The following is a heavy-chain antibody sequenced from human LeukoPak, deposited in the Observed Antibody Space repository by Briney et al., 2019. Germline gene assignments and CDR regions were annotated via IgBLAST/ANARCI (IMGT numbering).Heavy chain of an antibody. CDR3: ACYCSSTSCRFGSSDY. J-gene: IGHJ4*02. V-gene: IGHV4-39*07. D-gene: IGHD2-2*01. CDR1: GGSISSSSYY. Sequence: SETLSLTCTVSGGSISSSSYYWGWIRQPPGKGLEWIGSIYYSGTTYYNPSPKSRVTISVDRSKNQFSLKLSSVTAADTAVYYCACYCSSTSCRFGSSDYWGQGTLVTVSS. CDR2: IYYSGTT.